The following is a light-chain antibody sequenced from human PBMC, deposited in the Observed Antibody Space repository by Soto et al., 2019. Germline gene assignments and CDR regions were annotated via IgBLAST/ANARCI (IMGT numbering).Light chain of an antibody. CDR3: QQYGSSGT. J-gene: IGKJ1*01. Sequence: EFVLTQSPGTLSLSPGERATLSCRASQTVRNNYLAWYQQKPGQAPRLLIYGASNRATGIPDRFSGSGSGTDFTLTISRLEPEDFAVYYCQQYGSSGTFGKGTKVDIK. CDR2: GAS. V-gene: IGKV3-20*01. CDR1: QTVRNNY.